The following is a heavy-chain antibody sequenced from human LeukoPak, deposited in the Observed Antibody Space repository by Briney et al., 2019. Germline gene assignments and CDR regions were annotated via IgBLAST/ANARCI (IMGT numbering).Heavy chain of an antibody. CDR1: GGSISSYY. CDR3: GRVLSYYGPEGAFDI. CDR2: IYYSGST. D-gene: IGHD3-10*01. J-gene: IGHJ3*02. Sequence: SETLSLTCTVSGGSISSYYWSWIRQPPGKGLEWIGYIYYSGSTNYNPSLKSRVTISVDTSKNQFSLKLSSVTAADTAVYYCGRVLSYYGPEGAFDIWGQGTMVTVSS. V-gene: IGHV4-59*01.